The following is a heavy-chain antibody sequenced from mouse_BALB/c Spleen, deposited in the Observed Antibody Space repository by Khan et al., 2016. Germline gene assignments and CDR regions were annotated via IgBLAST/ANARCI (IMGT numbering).Heavy chain of an antibody. Sequence: VQLQESGPGLVAPSQSLSITCTVSGFSLTGFSVNWVRQPPGKALEWLGMIWGDGSTDSNSALKSRLSFSKDDSKSQVFLKMNSLQTDDTARYFCASYYDYDGGFAYWGQGTLVTVAA. CDR1: GFSLTGFS. D-gene: IGHD2-4*01. CDR3: ASYYDYDGGFAY. V-gene: IGHV2-6-7*01. J-gene: IGHJ3*01. CDR2: IWGDGST.